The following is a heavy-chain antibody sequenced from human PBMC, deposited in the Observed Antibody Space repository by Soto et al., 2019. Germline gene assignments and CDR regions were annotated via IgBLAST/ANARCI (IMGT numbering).Heavy chain of an antibody. CDR3: ARGGGKTLAPLP. CDR1: GYCFTGYF. CDR2: INPNSGAT. J-gene: IGHJ5*02. V-gene: IGHV1-2*02. D-gene: IGHD3-16*01. Sequence: ASEKVSCKASGYCFTGYFMHLVRQAPGEGLEWMGWINPNSGATKYAPKFQGRVTMTRDTSNRTAYLELSRLTSDDTAIYYCARGGGKTLAPLPWGQGTPVTVSS.